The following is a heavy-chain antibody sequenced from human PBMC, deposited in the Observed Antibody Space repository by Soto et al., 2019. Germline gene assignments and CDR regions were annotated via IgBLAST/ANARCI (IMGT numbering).Heavy chain of an antibody. V-gene: IGHV1-46*01. CDR2: INPSADTT. J-gene: IGHJ4*03. CDR1: GDTVSSYV. CDR3: ARGGSSSVLCYDCGFDF. D-gene: IGHD6-13*01. Sequence: GASVKVSCKASGDTVSSYVINWVRQAPGQGLEWMGGINPSADTTTYAQKFQGRVTMTWDTSTNTVYMDLSSLRSEDTAIYYCARGGSSSVLCYDCGFDFWGQGTMVTVSS.